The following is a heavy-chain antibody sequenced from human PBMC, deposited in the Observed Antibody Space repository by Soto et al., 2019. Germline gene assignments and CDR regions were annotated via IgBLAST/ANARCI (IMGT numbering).Heavy chain of an antibody. D-gene: IGHD1-20*01. CDR2: IYYSGIT. Sequence: QLQESGPGLVKPSETLSLTCTVSGGSISSYYWSWIRQPPGKGLEWIGYIYYSGITNYNPSLKSRVTISVDTSKNQFSLKLSSVTAADTAVYYCARYKSNYYYGMDVWGQGTTVTVSS. V-gene: IGHV4-59*01. CDR1: GGSISSYY. CDR3: ARYKSNYYYGMDV. J-gene: IGHJ6*02.